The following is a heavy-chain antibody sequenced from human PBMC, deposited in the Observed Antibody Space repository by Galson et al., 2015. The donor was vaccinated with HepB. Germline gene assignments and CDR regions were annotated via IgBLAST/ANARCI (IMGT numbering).Heavy chain of an antibody. Sequence: SLRLSCAASGFIFSSYKMNWVRQAPGKGLEWVSSIRTSSTHISYADSVKGRFTISRDNAKSSLYLQMNSLRAEDTAVYYCASGYCSSTSCYLYYFDYWGQGTLVTVSS. J-gene: IGHJ4*02. D-gene: IGHD2-2*01. CDR3: ASGYCSSTSCYLYYFDY. CDR2: IRTSSTHI. CDR1: GFIFSSYK. V-gene: IGHV3-21*01.